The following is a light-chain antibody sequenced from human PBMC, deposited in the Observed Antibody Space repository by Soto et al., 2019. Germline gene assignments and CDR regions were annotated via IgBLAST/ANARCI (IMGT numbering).Light chain of an antibody. V-gene: IGKV1-12*01. CDR3: QQANSIPPT. CDR2: AAS. Sequence: DIQMTQSPSSVSASVGDRVTITCRASQGISGWLAWYQQKPGKAPKLLVYAASNLHTGVPSRFTGSGSGTEFTLTINSLQPEDFATYYCQQANSIPPTFGQETKLEIK. J-gene: IGKJ2*01. CDR1: QGISGW.